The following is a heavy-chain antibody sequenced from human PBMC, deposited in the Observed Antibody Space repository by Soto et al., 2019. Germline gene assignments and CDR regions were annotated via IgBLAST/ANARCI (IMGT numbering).Heavy chain of an antibody. V-gene: IGHV4-59*01. Sequence: ASETLSLTCTVSGGSISSYYWSWIRQPPGKGLEWIGCIYYSGSTNYNPSLKSRVTISVDTSKNQFSLNLRSVTAAATAVYYCARGRWLQLIYFDYWGQGTLVTVSS. CDR2: IYYSGST. J-gene: IGHJ4*02. CDR3: ARGRWLQLIYFDY. CDR1: GGSISSYY. D-gene: IGHD5-12*01.